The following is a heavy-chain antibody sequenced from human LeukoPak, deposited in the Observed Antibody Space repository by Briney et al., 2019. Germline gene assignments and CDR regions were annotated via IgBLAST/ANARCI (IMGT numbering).Heavy chain of an antibody. CDR2: LQQDGSEK. J-gene: IGHJ4*02. Sequence: GGSLRLSCAASGFTFSSYYMSWVRQAPGKGLEWVASLQQDGSEKYYVNSVKGRFTISRDNAKNSLYLQMNSLRAEDTAVYYCARDPYGDYYFDYWGQGTLVTVSS. D-gene: IGHD4-17*01. CDR3: ARDPYGDYYFDY. CDR1: GFTFSSYY. V-gene: IGHV3-7*01.